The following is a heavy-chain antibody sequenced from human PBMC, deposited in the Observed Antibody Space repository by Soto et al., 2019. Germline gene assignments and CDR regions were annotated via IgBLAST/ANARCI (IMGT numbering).Heavy chain of an antibody. D-gene: IGHD2-2*03. Sequence: EMQLEESGGGLVQPGGSRRLSCEASGFSFTNHWMSWVRQAPGKGLEWLANIKQDGGETYYLESVKGRFSISRVNAKDSVYLQMSGLRAEDTAVYYCARHGFHRDALDLWGQGTLVTVSS. V-gene: IGHV3-7*03. CDR1: GFSFTNHW. J-gene: IGHJ3*01. CDR2: IKQDGGET. CDR3: ARHGFHRDALDL.